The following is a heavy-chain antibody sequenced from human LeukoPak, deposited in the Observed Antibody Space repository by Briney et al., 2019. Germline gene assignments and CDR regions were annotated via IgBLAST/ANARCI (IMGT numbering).Heavy chain of an antibody. CDR3: ARVIRQWLVRELWFDP. J-gene: IGHJ5*02. Sequence: SQTLSLTCAVSGGSISSGGYSWSWIRQPPGKGLEWIGYIYYSGSTNYNPSLKSRVTISVDTSKNQFSLKLSSVTAADTAVYYCARVIRQWLVRELWFDPWGQGTLVTVSS. V-gene: IGHV4-61*08. CDR1: GGSISSGGYS. CDR2: IYYSGST. D-gene: IGHD6-19*01.